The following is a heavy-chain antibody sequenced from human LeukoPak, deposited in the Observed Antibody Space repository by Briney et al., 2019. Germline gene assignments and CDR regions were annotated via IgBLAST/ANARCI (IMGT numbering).Heavy chain of an antibody. Sequence: GGSLRLSCVASGFTLSSYWMHWVRQAPGKGLVWVSRINSDGSSTEYADSVKGRFTISRDNAKNTLYLQMNSLRAEDTAVYYCARVYSGYDNPPLDFWGQGTLVTVSS. J-gene: IGHJ4*02. CDR1: GFTLSSYW. V-gene: IGHV3-74*03. CDR3: ARVYSGYDNPPLDF. D-gene: IGHD5-12*01. CDR2: INSDGSST.